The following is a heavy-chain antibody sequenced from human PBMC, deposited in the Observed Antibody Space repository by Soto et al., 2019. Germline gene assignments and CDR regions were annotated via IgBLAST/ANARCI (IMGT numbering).Heavy chain of an antibody. CDR3: ARGSPPSKYGLDV. J-gene: IGHJ6*02. D-gene: IGHD6-13*01. CDR2: IFYSGST. CDR1: GGSISYYY. V-gene: IGHV4-59*01. Sequence: SETLSLTXTVSGGSISYYYWNWIRQSPGKGLEWIGYIFYSGSTHYNPSLKSRVTISIDTSKNQFSLRLTPVTAADTAVYFCARGSPPSKYGLDVWGQGTTVTVSS.